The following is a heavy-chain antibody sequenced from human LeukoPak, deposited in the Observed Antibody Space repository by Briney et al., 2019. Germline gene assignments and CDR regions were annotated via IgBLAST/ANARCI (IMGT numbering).Heavy chain of an antibody. CDR3: AKEYCSNSVCHSLDY. V-gene: IGHV3-30*18. J-gene: IGHJ4*02. D-gene: IGHD2-8*01. Sequence: GGSLRLSCAASGFTFSSSGMHWVRQAPGKGLEWVAVISYDGSNRYYADSVKGRFTFSRDNSKNTLYLQMNSLRAEDTAVYYCAKEYCSNSVCHSLDYWGQGTLVTVSS. CDR1: GFTFSSSG. CDR2: ISYDGSNR.